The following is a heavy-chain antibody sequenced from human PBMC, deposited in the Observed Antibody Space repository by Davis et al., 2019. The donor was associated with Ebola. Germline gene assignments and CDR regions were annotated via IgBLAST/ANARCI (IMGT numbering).Heavy chain of an antibody. CDR3: ARGEVGVVIPFDY. CDR2: IYYSGST. D-gene: IGHD3-3*01. Sequence: PSETLSLTCTVSGGSISSPYWSWIRQPPGKGLEWIGYIYYSGSTNYNPSLKSRVTISVDTSKNQFSLKLSSVTAADTAVYYCARGEVGVVIPFDYWGQGTLVTVSS. J-gene: IGHJ4*02. V-gene: IGHV4-59*11. CDR1: GGSISSPY.